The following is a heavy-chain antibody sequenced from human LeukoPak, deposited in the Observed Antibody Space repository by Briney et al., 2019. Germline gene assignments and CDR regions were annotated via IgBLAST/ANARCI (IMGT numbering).Heavy chain of an antibody. Sequence: SETLSLTCTVSGGSISSSSYYWGWIRQPPGKGLEWIGSIYYSGSTYYNPSLKSRVAISVDTSKNQFSLKLSSVTAADTAVYYCAAFRGSPIDIWGQGTMVTVSS. CDR2: IYYSGST. D-gene: IGHD3-10*01. CDR3: AAFRGSPIDI. J-gene: IGHJ3*02. V-gene: IGHV4-39*01. CDR1: GGSISSSSYY.